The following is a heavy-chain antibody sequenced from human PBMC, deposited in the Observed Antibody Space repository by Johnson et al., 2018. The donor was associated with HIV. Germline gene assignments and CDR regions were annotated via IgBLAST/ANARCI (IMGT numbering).Heavy chain of an antibody. CDR3: ARDAPNFFTSGVRDDAFDI. V-gene: IGHV3-11*04. D-gene: IGHD5-12*01. Sequence: QVQLVESGGGVVRPGGSLRLSCAASGFTFSDYYMSWIRQAPGKGLEWVSYISSSGSTIYYADSVQGRFTVSRDNSQNLLYLQLSSLRAEDTAVYYCARDAPNFFTSGVRDDAFDIWGPGTMVTVSP. CDR1: GFTFSDYY. J-gene: IGHJ3*02. CDR2: ISSSGSTI.